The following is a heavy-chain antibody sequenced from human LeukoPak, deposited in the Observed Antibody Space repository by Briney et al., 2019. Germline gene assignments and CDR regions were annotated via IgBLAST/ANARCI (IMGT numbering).Heavy chain of an antibody. CDR1: GYMFTSYG. D-gene: IGHD1-26*01. V-gene: IGHV1-18*01. J-gene: IGHJ5*02. CDR3: ARDSGSKPGDWFDP. Sequence: ASVKVSCKASGYMFTSYGISWVRQAPGQGLEWMGWINTYKGNTNFAQKMQGRVTMTTDTSTNTVYMELRSLRSDDTAVYYCARDSGSKPGDWFDPWGQGTLVTVSS. CDR2: INTYKGNT.